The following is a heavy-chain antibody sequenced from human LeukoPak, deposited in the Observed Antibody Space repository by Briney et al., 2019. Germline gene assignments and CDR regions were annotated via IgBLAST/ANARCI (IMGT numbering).Heavy chain of an antibody. D-gene: IGHD6-13*01. CDR1: GGSTSSSSYY. CDR2: IYYSGST. J-gene: IGHJ4*02. Sequence: PSETLSLTCTVSGGSTSSSSYYWGWIRQPPGKGLEWIGSIYYSGSTYYNPSLKSRVTISVDTSKNQFSLKLSSVTAADTAVYYCARQGRIAAAGNFDYWGQGTLVTVSS. CDR3: ARQGRIAAAGNFDY. V-gene: IGHV4-39*01.